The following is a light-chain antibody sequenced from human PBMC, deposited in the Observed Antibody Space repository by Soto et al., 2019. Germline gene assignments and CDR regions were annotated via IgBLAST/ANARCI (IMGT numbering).Light chain of an antibody. CDR1: SSDVGAYNY. CDR2: EVT. J-gene: IGLJ2*01. CDR3: NSYAGSNNLV. Sequence: QSALTQPPSASGSPGQSVTISCTGTSSDVGAYNYVSWYQQHPGKAPKLPIYEVTKRPSGVPDRFSGSKSGNTASLTVSGLQAEDEADYYCNSYAGSNNLVFGGGTKVTVL. V-gene: IGLV2-8*01.